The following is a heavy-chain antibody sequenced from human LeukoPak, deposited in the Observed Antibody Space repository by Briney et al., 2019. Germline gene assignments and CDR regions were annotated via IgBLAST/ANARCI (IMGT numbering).Heavy chain of an antibody. CDR1: GGTFSSYA. J-gene: IGHJ4*02. D-gene: IGHD5-12*01. V-gene: IGHV1-69*13. CDR3: AREQGGYSGYWY. Sequence: SVKVSCKASGGTFSSYAISWVRQAPGQGLEWMGGIIPIFGTANYAQKFQGRVTITADESTSTAYMELSSQRSEDTAVYYCAREQGGYSGYWYWGQGTLVTVSS. CDR2: IIPIFGTA.